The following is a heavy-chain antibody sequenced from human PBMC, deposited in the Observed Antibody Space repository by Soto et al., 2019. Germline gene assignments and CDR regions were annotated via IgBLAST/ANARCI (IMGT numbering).Heavy chain of an antibody. Sequence: ASVKVSCKASVYTFTSYGIICVRQAPGQGLEWMRWISAYNGNTNYAQKRQGRVTMTTDTSTSTAYMELRSLRSDDTAVYYCARVTLVIMRVVDMDVWGKGTTVTVSS. CDR1: VYTFTSYG. V-gene: IGHV1-18*01. D-gene: IGHD3-9*01. J-gene: IGHJ6*03. CDR2: ISAYNGNT. CDR3: ARVTLVIMRVVDMDV.